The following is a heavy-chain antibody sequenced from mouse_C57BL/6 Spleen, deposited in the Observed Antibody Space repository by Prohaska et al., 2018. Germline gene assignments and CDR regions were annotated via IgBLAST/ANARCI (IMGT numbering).Heavy chain of an antibody. J-gene: IGHJ3*01. CDR3: ARREDDYDSAWFAY. CDR2: IYWDDDK. CDR1: GFSLSTSGMG. Sequence: QVTLKESGPGILQSSQTLSLTCSFSGFSLSTSGMGVSWIRQPSGKGLEWLAHIYWDDDKRYNPSLKSRLTIPKDTSRNQVFLKITSVDTADTATYYCARREDDYDSAWFAYWGQGTLVTVSA. V-gene: IGHV8-12*01. D-gene: IGHD2-4*01.